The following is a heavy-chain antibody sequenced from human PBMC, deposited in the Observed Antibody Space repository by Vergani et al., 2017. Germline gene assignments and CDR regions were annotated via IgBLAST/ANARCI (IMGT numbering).Heavy chain of an antibody. J-gene: IGHJ5*02. CDR1: GYTFTGYY. CDR2: INPNSGGT. V-gene: IGHV1-2*02. Sequence: QVQLVQSGAEVKKRGASVKVSCKASGYTFTGYYMLWVRQAPGQGLEWMGWINPNSGGTNYAQKFQGRVTMTRDTSISTAYMELSRLRSDDTAVYYCARGSVVAATGPRWFDPWGQGTLVTVSS. D-gene: IGHD2-15*01. CDR3: ARGSVVAATGPRWFDP.